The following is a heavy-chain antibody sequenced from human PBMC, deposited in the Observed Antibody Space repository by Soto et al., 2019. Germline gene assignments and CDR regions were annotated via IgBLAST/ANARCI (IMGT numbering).Heavy chain of an antibody. CDR2: IYYSGST. V-gene: IGHV4-59*01. Sequence: SETLSLTCTVPGGSIVSYYCIFSRHPPGKGLEWIVYIYYSGSTNYNPSLKGRVTISVDTSKNQFSPRMRSVTAADTAVYYCARAGYYDSRGYFLDYWGQGTVVT. CDR1: GGSIVSYY. CDR3: ARAGYYDSRGYFLDY. D-gene: IGHD3-22*01. J-gene: IGHJ4*02.